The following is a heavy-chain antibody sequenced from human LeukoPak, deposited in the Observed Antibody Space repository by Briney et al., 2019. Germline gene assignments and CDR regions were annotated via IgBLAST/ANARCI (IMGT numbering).Heavy chain of an antibody. Sequence: SVKVSCKASGGTFSSYAISWVRQAPGQGLEWMGGIIPIFGTANYAQKFQGRVTITADESTSTAYMELSSLRSEDTAVYYCARDSRLGMDLYYYVDVWGKGTTVTVSS. CDR3: ARDSRLGMDLYYYVDV. V-gene: IGHV1-69*13. CDR1: GGTFSSYA. D-gene: IGHD7-27*01. CDR2: IIPIFGTA. J-gene: IGHJ6*03.